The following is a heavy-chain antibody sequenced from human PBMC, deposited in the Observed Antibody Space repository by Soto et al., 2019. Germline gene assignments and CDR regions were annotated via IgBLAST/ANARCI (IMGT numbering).Heavy chain of an antibody. D-gene: IGHD6-13*01. CDR3: ASHSSHWPFFDF. Sequence: PSETLSLTCAVSGGSISSGGYSWSWIRQPPGKGLEWIGYIYHSGSTYYNPSLKSRVTISVDRSKNQFSLKLSSVTAADTAVYYCASHSSHWPFFDFWGQGTLVT. CDR1: GGSISSGGYS. V-gene: IGHV4-30-2*01. CDR2: IYHSGST. J-gene: IGHJ4*02.